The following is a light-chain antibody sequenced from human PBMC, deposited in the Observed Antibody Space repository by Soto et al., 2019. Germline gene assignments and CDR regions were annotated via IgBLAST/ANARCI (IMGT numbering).Light chain of an antibody. CDR1: QSVSGT. J-gene: IGKJ1*01. Sequence: EIVMTQSPATLSVSPGERATLSCRASQSVSGTLAWYQQRPGQPPRLLFYGASTRATGIPARFSGSGSGTVFTLTFSSLQSHDFVVYYCQHYSSWLSTWTSGKVTEV. V-gene: IGKV3-15*01. CDR3: QHYSSWLSTWT. CDR2: GAS.